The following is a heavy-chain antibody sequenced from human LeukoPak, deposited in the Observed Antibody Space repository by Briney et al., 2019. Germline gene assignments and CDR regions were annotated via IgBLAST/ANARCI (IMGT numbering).Heavy chain of an antibody. CDR3: ARSYYDILTGYYPVDY. CDR2: ISSSGSTI. D-gene: IGHD3-9*01. CDR1: GFTFSSYE. V-gene: IGHV3-48*03. J-gene: IGHJ4*02. Sequence: GGSLRLSCAASGFTFSSYEMNWVRQAPGKGLEWVSYISSSGSTIYYADSVKGRFTISRDNAKNSLYLQMNSLRAEDTAVYYCARSYYDILTGYYPVDYWGQGTLVTVSS.